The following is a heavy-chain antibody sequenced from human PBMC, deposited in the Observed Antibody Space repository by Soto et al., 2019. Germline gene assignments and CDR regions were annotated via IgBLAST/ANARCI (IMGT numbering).Heavy chain of an antibody. J-gene: IGHJ4*02. V-gene: IGHV3-49*04. CDR3: TRVGKFDY. D-gene: IGHD1-26*01. Sequence: HPGGSLRLSCTGSGFTFADYTMSWVRQAPGKGLEWVGLIRSEANGGTTHYAASVHGGFIISRDDSRGIAFLQINNLKSEDTAVYYCTRVGKFDYWGQGTLVTVSS. CDR1: GFTFADYT. CDR2: IRSEANGGTT.